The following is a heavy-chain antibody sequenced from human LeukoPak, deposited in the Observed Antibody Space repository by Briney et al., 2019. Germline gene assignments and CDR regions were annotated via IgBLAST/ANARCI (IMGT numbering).Heavy chain of an antibody. J-gene: IGHJ5*02. D-gene: IGHD2/OR15-2a*01. V-gene: IGHV3-23*01. CDR3: ARDLIGGPLYFP. CDR2: ISGSGGST. CDR1: GFTFSSYA. Sequence: GGSLRLSCAASGFTFSSYAVSWVRQAPGKGLEWVSAISGSGGSTYYADSVKGRFTISRDNAKNTLYLQMNSLRAEDTAVYYCARDLIGGPLYFPWGQGTLVTVSS.